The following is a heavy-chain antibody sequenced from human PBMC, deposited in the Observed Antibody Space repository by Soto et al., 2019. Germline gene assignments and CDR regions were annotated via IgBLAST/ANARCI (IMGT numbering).Heavy chain of an antibody. Sequence: QVQLQQWGAGLLKPSETLSLTCAVYGGSFSGYYWTWIRQPPGTGLEWIGEINHSGGTNYNPSLKCRVTISVDTSKNQFSLKLTSVTAADTAGYYCARDKITGLFDYWGQGTLVTVSS. D-gene: IGHD2-8*02. CDR3: ARDKITGLFDY. J-gene: IGHJ4*02. CDR2: INHSGGT. V-gene: IGHV4-34*01. CDR1: GGSFSGYY.